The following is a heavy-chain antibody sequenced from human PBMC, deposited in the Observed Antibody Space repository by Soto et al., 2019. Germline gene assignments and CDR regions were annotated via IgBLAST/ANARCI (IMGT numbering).Heavy chain of an antibody. CDR3: ARESRSSSWYWGFDY. D-gene: IGHD6-13*01. J-gene: IGHJ4*02. CDR2: IKQDGSEK. V-gene: IGHV3-7*03. CDR1: GFTFSSYW. Sequence: GGSLRLSCAASGFTFSSYWMSWVRQAPGKGLEWVANIKQDGSEKYYVDSVKGRFTISRDNAKNSLYLQMNSLRAEDTAVYYCARESRSSSWYWGFDYWGQGTLVTVSS.